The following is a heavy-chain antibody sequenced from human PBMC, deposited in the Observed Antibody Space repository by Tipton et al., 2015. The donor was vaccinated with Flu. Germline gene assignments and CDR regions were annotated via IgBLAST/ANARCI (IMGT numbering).Heavy chain of an antibody. CDR3: ARGPLPDSNWYNGMDV. V-gene: IGHV3-13*01. CDR2: IGSAGDT. Sequence: SLRLSCAAFGFTFSSYDMHWVRQATGKGLEWVSAIGSAGDTYYLDSVKGRFTISRDNAKNSLYLQMNSLRVGDTAVYYCARGPLPDSNWYNGMDVWGQGTTVTASS. J-gene: IGHJ6*02. CDR1: GFTFSSYD. D-gene: IGHD6-13*01.